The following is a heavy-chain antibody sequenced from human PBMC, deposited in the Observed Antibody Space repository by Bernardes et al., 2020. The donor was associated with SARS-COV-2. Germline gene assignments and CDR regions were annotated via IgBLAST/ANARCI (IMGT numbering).Heavy chain of an antibody. J-gene: IGHJ5*02. CDR2: INGDGRVT. D-gene: IGHD3-22*01. V-gene: IGHV3-74*01. Sequence: GGSLRVSCAACGFSFNNYWMHWVRQVPGKGPVWVSRINGDGRVTNYADFVEGRFIISRDNTKNTLYLQMNSLRTEDTAVYFCAGENYYRSSGTFDPWGQGTLVTVPS. CDR1: GFSFNNYW. CDR3: AGENYYRSSGTFDP.